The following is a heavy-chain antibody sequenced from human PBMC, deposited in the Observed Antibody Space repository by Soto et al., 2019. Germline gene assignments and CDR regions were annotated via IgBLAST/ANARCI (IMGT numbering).Heavy chain of an antibody. D-gene: IGHD6-19*01. CDR1: GFTFGDYA. CDR3: TSLSAVAVDTNFDY. V-gene: IGHV3-49*03. CDR2: IRSKAYGGTT. Sequence: PGGSLRLSCTASGFTFGDYAMSGFRQAPGKGLEWVGFIRSKAYGGTTEYAASVKGRFTISRDDSKSIAYLQMNSLKTEDTAVYYCTSLSAVAVDTNFDYWGQGTLVTVSS. J-gene: IGHJ4*02.